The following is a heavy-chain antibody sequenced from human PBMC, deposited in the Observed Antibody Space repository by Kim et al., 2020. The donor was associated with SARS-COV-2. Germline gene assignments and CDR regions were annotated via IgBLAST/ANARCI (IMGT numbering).Heavy chain of an antibody. CDR1: GGSISSYY. CDR2: IYYSGST. D-gene: IGHD5-12*01. J-gene: IGHJ5*02. V-gene: IGHV4-59*13. Sequence: SETLSLTCTVSGGSISSYYWSWIRQPPGKGLEWIGYIYYSGSTNYNPSLKSRVTISVDTSKNQFSLKLSSVTAADTAVYYCARGHTLGSGYDVRWFDPWGQGTLVTVSS. CDR3: ARGHTLGSGYDVRWFDP.